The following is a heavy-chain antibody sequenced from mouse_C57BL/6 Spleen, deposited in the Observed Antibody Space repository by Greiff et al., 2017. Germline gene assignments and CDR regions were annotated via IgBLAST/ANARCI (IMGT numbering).Heavy chain of an antibody. CDR3: ARWGYDYDYAMDY. CDR1: GYTFTSYW. V-gene: IGHV1-64*01. D-gene: IGHD2-4*01. J-gene: IGHJ4*01. CDR2: IHPNSGST. Sequence: VQLQQSGAELVKPGASVKLSCKASGYTFTSYWMHWVKQRPGQGLEWIGMIHPNSGSTNYNEKFKSKATLTVDKSSSTAYMQLSSLTSEDSAVYYCARWGYDYDYAMDYWGQGTSVTVSS.